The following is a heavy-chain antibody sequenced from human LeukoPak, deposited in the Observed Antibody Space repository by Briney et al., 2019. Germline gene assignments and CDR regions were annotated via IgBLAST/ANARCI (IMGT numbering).Heavy chain of an antibody. CDR2: IYSGGST. V-gene: IGHV3-66*01. CDR1: GLTVSSNY. CDR3: AKDLRYYDFWTSDY. D-gene: IGHD3-3*01. Sequence: GGSLTLSCAASGLTVSSNYMSWVRQAPGKGLDWVSVIYSGGSTYYADSVKGRFTISRDNSKNTLYLQMNSLRAEDTAVYYCAKDLRYYDFWTSDYWGQGTLVTVSS. J-gene: IGHJ4*02.